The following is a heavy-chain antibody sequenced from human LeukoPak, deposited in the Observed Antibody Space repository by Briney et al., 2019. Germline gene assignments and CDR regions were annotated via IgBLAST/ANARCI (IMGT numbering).Heavy chain of an antibody. CDR1: GFTFSSYG. V-gene: IGHV3-30*02. D-gene: IGHD3-10*01. Sequence: GGSLILSCAASGFTFSSYGMHWVRQAPGKGLEWVAFIRYDGSSKYYADSVQGRFTISRDNSKNTLYLQMNSLRAEDTAVYYCATFGPSYYFDYWGQGTLVTVSS. CDR2: IRYDGSSK. CDR3: ATFGPSYYFDY. J-gene: IGHJ4*02.